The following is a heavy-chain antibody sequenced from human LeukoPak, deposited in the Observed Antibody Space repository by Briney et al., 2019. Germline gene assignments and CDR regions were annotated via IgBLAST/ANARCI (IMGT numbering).Heavy chain of an antibody. J-gene: IGHJ4*02. Sequence: GGSLRLSCAASGFDFSSNWMHWVRHAPGQGLVWVSRIKGDGISTNYADSVKGRFTISRDIAKNTLYLQMNSLRVEDTGVYYCAKDHYWSIDYWGRGTLVTVS. CDR3: AKDHYWSIDY. D-gene: IGHD3-3*01. CDR1: GFDFSSNW. CDR2: IKGDGIST. V-gene: IGHV3-74*01.